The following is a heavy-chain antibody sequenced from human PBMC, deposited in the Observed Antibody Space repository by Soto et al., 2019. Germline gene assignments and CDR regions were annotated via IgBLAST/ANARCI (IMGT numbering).Heavy chain of an antibody. V-gene: IGHV1-2*02. CDR2: INPATGAA. CDR3: ARGGGVGVAGSAAFDM. D-gene: IGHD3-3*01. CDR1: GYPVTAYY. Sequence: QLHLVQSGAVVKKPGASVTVSCSASGYPVTAYYMHWVRQAPGRGLEWMGGINPATGAAKYTQTFRGRVTMPRDTSTSTVFMDLGGLTPEDTAVFYCARGGGVGVAGSAAFDMWGQGTLVTVSS. J-gene: IGHJ3*02.